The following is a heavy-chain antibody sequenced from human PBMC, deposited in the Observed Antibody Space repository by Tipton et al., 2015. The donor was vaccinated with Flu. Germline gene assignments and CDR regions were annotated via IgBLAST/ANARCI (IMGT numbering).Heavy chain of an antibody. V-gene: IGHV1-18*01. Sequence: QLVQSGAEVKKPGASVKVSCKASGYTLTSSSVSRVRQAPGQGLEWMGWISVYNGNTKFAQKVQGRVTMTTDTITSTAYMELRSLRFDDTAVYYCVRAAGLLGPFDIWGQGTMVTVSS. CDR3: VRAAGLLGPFDI. CDR2: ISVYNGNT. D-gene: IGHD2-8*02. J-gene: IGHJ3*02. CDR1: GYTLTSSS.